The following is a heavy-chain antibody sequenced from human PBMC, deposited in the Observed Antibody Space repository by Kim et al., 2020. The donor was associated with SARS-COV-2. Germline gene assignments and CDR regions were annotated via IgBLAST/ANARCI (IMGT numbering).Heavy chain of an antibody. J-gene: IGHJ6*01. CDR3: AKEGRGDYVFYYYGMDV. V-gene: IGHV3-23*01. D-gene: IGHD4-17*01. Sequence: GGSLRLSCVGSGFTFRTYAMTWVRQAPGKGLEWVSGVSGGGDSTHYADSVKGRFTISRDNSKNTLYLQINSLRAEDTAVYYCAKEGRGDYVFYYYGMDVW. CDR1: GFTFRTYA. CDR2: VSGGGDST.